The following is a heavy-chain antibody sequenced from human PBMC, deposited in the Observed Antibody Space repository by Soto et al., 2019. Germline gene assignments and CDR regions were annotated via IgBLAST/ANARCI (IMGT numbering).Heavy chain of an antibody. CDR1: GGTFSSYA. V-gene: IGHV1-69*06. J-gene: IGHJ4*02. CDR2: NTPIFGTA. Sequence: ASVKVSCKASGGTFSSYAISWVRQAPGQGLEWMGGNTPIFGTANYAQKFQGRVTITAANSTSAAYLEMRILITEDTAIYFCSADSSTDSADFWRQGTVVTVSS. D-gene: IGHD2-21*01. CDR3: SADSSTDSADF.